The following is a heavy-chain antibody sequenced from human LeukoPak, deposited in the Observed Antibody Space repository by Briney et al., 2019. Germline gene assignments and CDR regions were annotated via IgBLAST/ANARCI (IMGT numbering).Heavy chain of an antibody. CDR3: ASLSSSSSY. J-gene: IGHJ4*02. CDR1: GFTFSIYT. CDR2: ISSSSSYI. D-gene: IGHD6-6*01. Sequence: GGSLRLSCAASGFTFSIYTMNWVRQAPGKGLEWVSSISSSSSYIYYADSVKRRFTISSYNAKKSLYLQMNSLRAEDTAVYYCASLSSSSSYWGQGTLVTVSS. V-gene: IGHV3-21*01.